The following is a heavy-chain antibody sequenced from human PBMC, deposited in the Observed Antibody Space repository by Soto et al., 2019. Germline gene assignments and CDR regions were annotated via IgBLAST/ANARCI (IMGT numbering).Heavy chain of an antibody. J-gene: IGHJ4*02. CDR1: GYTFTSYD. Sequence: ASVKVSCKASGYTFTSYDINWVRQATGQGLEWMGWMNPNSGNTGYAQKFQGGVTMTRNTSISTAYMELSSLRVEDTAVYYCARGLRDFDWRLPFGYWGQGTLVTVSS. D-gene: IGHD3-9*01. CDR2: MNPNSGNT. CDR3: ARGLRDFDWRLPFGY. V-gene: IGHV1-8*01.